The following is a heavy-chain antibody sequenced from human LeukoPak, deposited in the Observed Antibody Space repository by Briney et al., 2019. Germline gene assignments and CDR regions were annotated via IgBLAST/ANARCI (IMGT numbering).Heavy chain of an antibody. CDR1: GFTLRSYS. J-gene: IGHJ4*02. D-gene: IGHD6-19*01. Sequence: GGALRLSCAAPGFTLRSYSMKSVPPAPRKGLEWVSSISSSSSYIYYADSVKGRFTISRDNAKNSLYLQMNSLRAEDTAVYYCARMGSGFANWGQGTLVTVSS. CDR2: ISSSSSYI. V-gene: IGHV3-21*01. CDR3: ARMGSGFAN.